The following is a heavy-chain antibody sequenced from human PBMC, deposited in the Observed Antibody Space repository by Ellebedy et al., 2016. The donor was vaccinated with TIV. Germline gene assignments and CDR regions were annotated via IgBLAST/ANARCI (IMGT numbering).Heavy chain of an antibody. CDR1: GFTFSIYA. CDR3: AKEGIVGATTGYFDY. CDR2: ISGSGGST. D-gene: IGHD1-26*01. Sequence: GESLKISCAASGFTFSIYAMNWVRQAPGKGLEWVSGISGSGGSTDYADSVKGRFTISRDKSKNTLYLQMNSLRAEDTAVYYCAKEGIVGATTGYFDYWGQGTLVTVSS. J-gene: IGHJ4*02. V-gene: IGHV3-23*01.